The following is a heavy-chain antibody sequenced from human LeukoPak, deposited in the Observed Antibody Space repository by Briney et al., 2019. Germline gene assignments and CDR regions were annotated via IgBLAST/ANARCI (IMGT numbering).Heavy chain of an antibody. CDR3: AKAYGFWSGYFSDAFDI. Sequence: SGGSLRLSCAASGFTFSDYYMSWIRQAPGKGLEWVSYISSSGSTIYYADSVKGRFTISRDNSKNTLYLQMNSLRAEDTAVYYCAKAYGFWSGYFSDAFDIWGQGTMVTVSS. D-gene: IGHD3-3*01. V-gene: IGHV3-11*04. CDR2: ISSSGSTI. J-gene: IGHJ3*02. CDR1: GFTFSDYY.